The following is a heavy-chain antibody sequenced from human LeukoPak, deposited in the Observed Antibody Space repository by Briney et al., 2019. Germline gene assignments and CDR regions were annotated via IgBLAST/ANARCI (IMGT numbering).Heavy chain of an antibody. CDR3: ARDGDSSGYYNPFDY. J-gene: IGHJ4*02. Sequence: GASVKVSCKASGGTFSSYAISWARQAPGQGLEWMGRIIPIFGTANYAQKFQGRVTITTDESTSTAYMELSSLRSEDTAVYYCARDGDSSGYYNPFDYWGQGTLVTVSS. D-gene: IGHD3-22*01. CDR2: IIPIFGTA. V-gene: IGHV1-69*05. CDR1: GGTFSSYA.